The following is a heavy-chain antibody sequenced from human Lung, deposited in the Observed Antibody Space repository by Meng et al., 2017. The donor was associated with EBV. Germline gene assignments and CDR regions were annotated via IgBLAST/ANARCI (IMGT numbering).Heavy chain of an antibody. J-gene: IGHJ5*02. V-gene: IGHV1-46*01. Sequence: QVQLEQFGAEVKKPGASVKVSCKASGYTFTTYSMNWVRQAPGQGLEWMGIINPTGGSTSYAQKFQGRVTMTSDTSTSTVYMELSSLRSEDTAVYYCESVYCGGTSCYPWGQGTLVTVSS. CDR1: GYTFTTYS. CDR2: INPTGGST. D-gene: IGHD2-2*01. CDR3: ESVYCGGTSCYP.